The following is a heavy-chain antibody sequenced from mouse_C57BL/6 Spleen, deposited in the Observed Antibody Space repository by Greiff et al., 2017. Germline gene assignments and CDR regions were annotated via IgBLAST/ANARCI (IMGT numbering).Heavy chain of an antibody. CDR3: ARPYYDYSYYFDY. D-gene: IGHD2-4*01. CDR2: IHPNSGST. CDR1: GYTFTSYW. Sequence: VQLQQPGAELVKPGASVKLSCKASGYTFTSYWMHWVKQRPGQGLEWIGMIHPNSGSTNYNEKFKSKATLTVDKSSSTAYMQLSSLTSEDSAVYYCARPYYDYSYYFDYWGQGTTLTVSS. V-gene: IGHV1-64*01. J-gene: IGHJ2*01.